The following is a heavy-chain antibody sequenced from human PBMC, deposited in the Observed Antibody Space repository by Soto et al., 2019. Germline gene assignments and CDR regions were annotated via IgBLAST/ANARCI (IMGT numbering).Heavy chain of an antibody. Sequence: GGSLRLSCAASGFTFSSYGMHWVRQAPGKGLEWAAVISYDGSNKYYADSVKGRFTISRDNSKNTLYLQMNSLRAEDTAVYYCAREASIAARPYYYYGMDVWGQGTTVTVSS. CDR3: AREASIAARPYYYYGMDV. V-gene: IGHV3-30*19. J-gene: IGHJ6*02. D-gene: IGHD6-6*01. CDR2: ISYDGSNK. CDR1: GFTFSSYG.